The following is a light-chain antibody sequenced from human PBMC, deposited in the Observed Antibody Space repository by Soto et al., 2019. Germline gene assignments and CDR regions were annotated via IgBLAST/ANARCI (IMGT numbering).Light chain of an antibody. CDR2: EVS. CDR3: SSYTSSSAWV. CDR1: SSDVGSYNR. J-gene: IGLJ2*01. Sequence: QSALTQPPSVSGSPGQSVTISCTGTSSDVGSYNRVSWYQQPPGTATKLMIYEVSNRPSGVPDRFSGSKSGNTASLTISGLQAEDGADYYCSSYTSSSAWVFGGGTKLAVL. V-gene: IGLV2-18*02.